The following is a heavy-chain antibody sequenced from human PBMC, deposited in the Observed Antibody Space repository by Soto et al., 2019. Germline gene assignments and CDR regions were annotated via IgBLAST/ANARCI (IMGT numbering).Heavy chain of an antibody. J-gene: IGHJ4*02. V-gene: IGHV4-59*01. CDR3: ARDRGYGDNDY. CDR2: IYYSGST. CDR1: GGSISSYY. Sequence: PSETLSLTCTVSGGSISSYYWSWIRQPPGKGLEWIGYIYYSGSTNYNPSLKSRVTISVDTSKNQFSLKLSSVTAADTAVYYCARDRGYGDNDYWGQGTLVTVSS. D-gene: IGHD4-17*01.